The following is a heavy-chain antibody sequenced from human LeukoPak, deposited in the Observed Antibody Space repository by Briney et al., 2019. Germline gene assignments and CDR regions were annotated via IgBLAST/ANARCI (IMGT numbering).Heavy chain of an antibody. D-gene: IGHD2-15*01. V-gene: IGHV1-69*01. CDR3: ARADSHCSGGSCYPTDY. Sequence: GASVKVSCKASGGTFISYAISWVRQAPGQGLEWMEGIIPIFGTANYAQKFQGRVTITADESTSTAYMELSSLRSEDTAVYYCARADSHCSGGSCYPTDYWGQGTLVTVSS. CDR1: GGTFISYA. J-gene: IGHJ4*02. CDR2: IIPIFGTA.